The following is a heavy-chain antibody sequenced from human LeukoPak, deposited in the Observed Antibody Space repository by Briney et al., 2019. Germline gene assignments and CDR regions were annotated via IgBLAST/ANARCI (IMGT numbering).Heavy chain of an antibody. V-gene: IGHV4-59*08. J-gene: IGHJ6*02. CDR3: ARWGTYSSSWYILDV. Sequence: PSETLSLTGTVSGGSISSYYWSWIRQPPGKGLEWCGYIYYSGSTNYNPSLKSRVTISVDTSKNQSSLKLSSVTAADTAVYYCARWGTYSSSWYILDVWGQGTTVTVSS. CDR2: IYYSGST. CDR1: GGSISSYY. D-gene: IGHD6-13*01.